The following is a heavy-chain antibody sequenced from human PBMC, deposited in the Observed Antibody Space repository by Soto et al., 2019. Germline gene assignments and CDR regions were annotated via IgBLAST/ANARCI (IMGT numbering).Heavy chain of an antibody. CDR1: GFTFSSYS. CDR3: ARDLGSSWYPEYFQH. V-gene: IGHV3-48*01. J-gene: IGHJ1*01. Sequence: GGSLRLSCAASGFTFSSYSMNWVRQAPGKGLEWVSYISSSSSTVYYADSVKGRFTISRDNAKNSLYLQMNSLRAEDTAVYYCARDLGSSWYPEYFQHWGQGTLVTVSS. CDR2: ISSSSSTV. D-gene: IGHD6-13*01.